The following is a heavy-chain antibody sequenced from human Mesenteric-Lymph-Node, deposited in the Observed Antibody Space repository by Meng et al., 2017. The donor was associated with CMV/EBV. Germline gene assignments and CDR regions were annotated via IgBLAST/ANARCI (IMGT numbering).Heavy chain of an antibody. CDR1: GGTFSNYA. Sequence: SVKVSCKASGGTFSNYAISWVRQAPGHGLEWMGGIIPMFGRTNYAQKFQDRVTITTDEFTSTAYMELNSLRSEDTAVYYCARERTYYYDNSGYRDWGQGTLVTVSS. J-gene: IGHJ4*02. D-gene: IGHD3-22*01. CDR3: ARERTYYYDNSGYRD. CDR2: IIPMFGRT. V-gene: IGHV1-69*05.